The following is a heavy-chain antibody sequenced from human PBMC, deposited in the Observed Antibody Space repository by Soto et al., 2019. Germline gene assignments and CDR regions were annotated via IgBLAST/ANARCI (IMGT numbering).Heavy chain of an antibody. Sequence: ASVKVSCKASGYTFTSYGISWVRQAPGQGLEWMGWISAYNGNTNYAQKLQGRVTMTTDTSTSTAYMELRSLRSDDTAVYYCARVPLEMDSSGYNDAFDFWGKGTMVTVPS. D-gene: IGHD3-22*01. CDR3: ARVPLEMDSSGYNDAFDF. CDR1: GYTFTSYG. V-gene: IGHV1-18*01. J-gene: IGHJ3*01. CDR2: ISAYNGNT.